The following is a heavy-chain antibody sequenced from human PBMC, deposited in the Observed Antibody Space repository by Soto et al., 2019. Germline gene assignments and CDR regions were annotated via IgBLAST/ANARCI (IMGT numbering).Heavy chain of an antibody. V-gene: IGHV4-59*01. D-gene: IGHD5-18*01. CDR1: GGSISSYY. CDR2: IYYSGST. Sequence: SETLSLTCTVSGGSISSYYWSWIRQPPGKGLEWIGYIYYSGSTNYNPSLKSRVTISVDTSKNQFSLKLSSVTAADTAVYYCAGNSYGYYYYGMDVWGQGTTVTV. CDR3: AGNSYGYYYYGMDV. J-gene: IGHJ6*02.